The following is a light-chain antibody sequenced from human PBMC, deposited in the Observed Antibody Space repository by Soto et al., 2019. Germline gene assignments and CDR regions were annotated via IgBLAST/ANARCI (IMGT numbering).Light chain of an antibody. V-gene: IGKV1-39*01. J-gene: IGKJ1*01. CDR3: HQSYSTWT. CDR1: QGINNY. Sequence: IPLTQSPSSLSASAVDRVTITFRASQGINNYLHWYQQRPGKAPKLLIYAASTFQDGVPSRFSGSGSGTDFALTISGLQTEDFATYYCHQSYSTWTFGQGTKVDIK. CDR2: AAS.